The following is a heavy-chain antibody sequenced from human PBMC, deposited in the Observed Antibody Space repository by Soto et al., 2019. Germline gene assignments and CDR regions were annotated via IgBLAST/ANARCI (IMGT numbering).Heavy chain of an antibody. CDR3: ARGITIFGVVTTVFDY. D-gene: IGHD3-3*01. CDR1: GYTLTSYA. Sequence: ASVKVSCKASGYTLTSYAMHWVRQAPGQRLEWMGWINAGDGNTKYSQKFQGRVTITRDTSASTAYMELSSLRSEDTAVYYCARGITIFGVVTTVFDYWGQGTLVTVSS. J-gene: IGHJ4*02. CDR2: INAGDGNT. V-gene: IGHV1-3*01.